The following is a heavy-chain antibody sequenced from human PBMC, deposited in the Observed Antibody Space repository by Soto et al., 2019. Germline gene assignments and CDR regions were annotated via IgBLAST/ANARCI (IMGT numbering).Heavy chain of an antibody. CDR3: AAVEFGY. Sequence: QVQLVESGGGVVQPGRSLRLSCAASGFTFSSYGMHWVRQAPGKGLEWVAVISYDGSNKYYADSGKGRFTISRDNSKNTMYLQMNSLRAEDTAVYYCAAVEFGYWGQGTLVTVSS. D-gene: IGHD6-19*01. V-gene: IGHV3-30*03. J-gene: IGHJ4*02. CDR2: ISYDGSNK. CDR1: GFTFSSYG.